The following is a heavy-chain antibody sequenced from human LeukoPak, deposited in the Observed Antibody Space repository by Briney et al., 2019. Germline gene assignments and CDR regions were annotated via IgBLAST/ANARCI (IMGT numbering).Heavy chain of an antibody. CDR2: IYPDDSDT. CDR1: GYSFTSYC. CDR3: ARQSSDSWFDP. J-gene: IGHJ5*02. V-gene: IGHV5-51*01. D-gene: IGHD3-10*01. Sequence: GESLKISCKGSGYSFTSYCIGWVRQMPGKGLEWMGIIYPDDSDTRYSPSFQGQVTISADKSISTAYPQWSSLKASDTAMYYCARQSSDSWFDPWGQGNLVTVSS.